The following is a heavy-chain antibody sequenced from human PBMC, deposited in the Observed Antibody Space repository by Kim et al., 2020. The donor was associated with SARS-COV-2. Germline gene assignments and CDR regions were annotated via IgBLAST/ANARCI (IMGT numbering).Heavy chain of an antibody. CDR3: AGISVAGTGLVDP. CDR2: IYYSGST. D-gene: IGHD6-19*01. CDR1: GGSISSYY. V-gene: IGHV4-59*01. J-gene: IGHJ5*02. Sequence: SETLSLTCTVSGGSISSYYWSWIRQPPGKGLEWIGYIYYSGSTNYNPSLKSRVTISVDTSKNQFSLKLSSVTAADTAVYYCAGISVAGTGLVDPWGQGT.